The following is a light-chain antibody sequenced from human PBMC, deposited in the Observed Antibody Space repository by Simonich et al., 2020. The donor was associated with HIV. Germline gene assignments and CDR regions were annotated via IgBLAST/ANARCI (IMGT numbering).Light chain of an antibody. CDR2: AAS. CDR3: QQFYSTPQT. J-gene: IGKJ1*01. Sequence: IQLTQSPSFLSASVGDRVTITCRASQGINSYLAWYQQKPGKAPKLLIHAASTLQSEVPSRFSGSGSGTEFTLTISSLQPEDFATYYCQQFYSTPQTFGQGTKVEIK. CDR1: QGINSY. V-gene: IGKV1-9*01.